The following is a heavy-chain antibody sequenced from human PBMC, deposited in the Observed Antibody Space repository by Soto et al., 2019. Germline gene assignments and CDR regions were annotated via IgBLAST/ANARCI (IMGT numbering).Heavy chain of an antibody. CDR2: IFYSGST. V-gene: IGHV4-39*01. CDR1: GGSISSSNYF. D-gene: IGHD6-19*01. Sequence: PSETVSLTCTVSGGSISSSNYFWGWIRQPPGKGLEWIGTIFYSGSTYYNPSLKSRVTISVDTSKNQFSLRLISVTAADTALYYCARRYGWLYFDYWGQGSLVTVSS. J-gene: IGHJ4*02. CDR3: ARRYGWLYFDY.